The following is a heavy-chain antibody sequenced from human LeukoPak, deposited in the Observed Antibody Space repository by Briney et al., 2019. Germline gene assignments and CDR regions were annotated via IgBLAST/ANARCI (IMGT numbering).Heavy chain of an antibody. CDR1: GFTFSSYG. D-gene: IGHD6-19*01. J-gene: IGHJ6*02. CDR2: ISYDGSNK. Sequence: PGGSLRLSCAASGFTFSSYGMHWVRQAPGKGLEWVAVISYDGSNKYYADSVKGRFTISRDNSKNTLYQQMNSLRAEDTAVYYCARGPRGYSSGQRDYYYGMDVWGQGTTVTVSS. V-gene: IGHV3-30*03. CDR3: ARGPRGYSSGQRDYYYGMDV.